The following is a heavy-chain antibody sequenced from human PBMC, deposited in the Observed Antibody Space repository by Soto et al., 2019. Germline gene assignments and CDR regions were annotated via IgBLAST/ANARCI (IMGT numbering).Heavy chain of an antibody. CDR3: ARHLYDNRNYLDALDV. D-gene: IGHD3-22*01. V-gene: IGHV5-10-1*01. Sequence: GESLKISCNVSGYIFTTFWISCFRQMPDKGLEWMGRLDPADSFTNYSPSFQGHVTISVDKSINTAYLQWSSLKASDTAIYYCARHLYDNRNYLDALDVWGQGTMVTVSS. J-gene: IGHJ3*01. CDR2: LDPADSFT. CDR1: GYIFTTFW.